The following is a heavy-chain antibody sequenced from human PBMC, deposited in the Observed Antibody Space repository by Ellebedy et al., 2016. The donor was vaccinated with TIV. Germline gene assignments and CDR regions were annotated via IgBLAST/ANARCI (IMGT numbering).Heavy chain of an antibody. CDR3: ARSTTYYYDSSGYLGY. CDR1: GGSISSYY. CDR2: IYYSGST. J-gene: IGHJ4*02. Sequence: MPSETLSLTCTVSGGSISSYYWSWIRQPPGKGLEWIGYIYYSGSTNYNPSLKSRVTISLDTSKNQFSLKLSSVTTADTAIYYCARSTTYYYDSSGYLGYWGQGTLVTVSS. D-gene: IGHD3-22*01. V-gene: IGHV4-59*01.